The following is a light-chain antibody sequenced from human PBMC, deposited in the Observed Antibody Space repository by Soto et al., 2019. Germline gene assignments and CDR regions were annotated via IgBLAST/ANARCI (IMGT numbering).Light chain of an antibody. CDR2: AAS. J-gene: IGKJ5*01. CDR3: QQGYTSAIT. CDR1: QSIGKH. Sequence: DIQMTQSPSSVSASVGDRVTITCRASQSIGKHLNWYQQKPGKAPKFLIYAASNLQSGVPSRFSGSGSGTDFTLTVNSLQPEDFATYYCQQGYTSAITFXQGTRLEIK. V-gene: IGKV1-39*01.